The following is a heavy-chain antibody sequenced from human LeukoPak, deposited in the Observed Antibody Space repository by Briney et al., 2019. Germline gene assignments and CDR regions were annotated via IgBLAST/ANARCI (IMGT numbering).Heavy chain of an antibody. Sequence: GESLKISCEGSGYSFTSYWIGWVRQMPGKGLEWMGIIYPGDSDTRYSPSFQGQVTISADKSISTAYLQWSSLKASDTAMYYCARTYYYDSSGQGYFDYWGQGTLVTVSS. CDR3: ARTYYYDSSGQGYFDY. V-gene: IGHV5-51*01. D-gene: IGHD3-22*01. CDR1: GYSFTSYW. CDR2: IYPGDSDT. J-gene: IGHJ4*02.